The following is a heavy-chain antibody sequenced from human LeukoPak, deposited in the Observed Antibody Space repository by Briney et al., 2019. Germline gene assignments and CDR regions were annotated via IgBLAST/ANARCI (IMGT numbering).Heavy chain of an antibody. J-gene: IGHJ3*02. V-gene: IGHV4-4*07. CDR1: GDSIIDYY. CDR2: IYSSGVT. Sequence: LETLPLTCTISGDSIIDYYWTWIRQPAGKGLEWIGRIYSSGVTNYNPSLKSRVTLSVDTSKNHLSLEMNSVTAADTAVYYCARGPGSATAEAFDIWGQGTMVTVSS. D-gene: IGHD6-25*01. CDR3: ARGPGSATAEAFDI.